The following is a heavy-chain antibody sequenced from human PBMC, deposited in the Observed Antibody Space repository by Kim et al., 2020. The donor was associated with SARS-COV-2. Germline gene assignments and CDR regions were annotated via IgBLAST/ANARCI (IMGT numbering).Heavy chain of an antibody. D-gene: IGHD3-10*01. CDR1: GGSFSGYY. CDR2: INHSGST. J-gene: IGHJ4*02. V-gene: IGHV4-34*01. Sequence: SETLSLTCAVYGGSFSGYYWSWIRQPPGKGLEWIGEINHSGSTNYNPSLKSRVTISVDTSKNQFSLKLSSVTAADTAVYYCANAPKRGRHYWGQGTLVTVSS. CDR3: ANAPKRGRHY.